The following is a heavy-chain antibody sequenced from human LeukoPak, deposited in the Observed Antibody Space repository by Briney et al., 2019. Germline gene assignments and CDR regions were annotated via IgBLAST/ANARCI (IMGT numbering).Heavy chain of an antibody. CDR1: GFTFSSYE. J-gene: IGHJ4*02. D-gene: IGHD2-2*01. Sequence: PGGSLRLSCAASGFTFSSYEMNWVRQAPGKGLEWVSYISTSGSTKYYADSVKDQFTISRDNVKNSLYLQMNSLRAEDRAVYYCARRYCSSTSCTFDYWGQGTLVTVSS. CDR2: ISTSGSTK. CDR3: ARRYCSSTSCTFDY. V-gene: IGHV3-48*03.